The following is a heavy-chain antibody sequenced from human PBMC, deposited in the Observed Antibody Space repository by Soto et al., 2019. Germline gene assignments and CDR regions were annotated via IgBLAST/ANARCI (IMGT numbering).Heavy chain of an antibody. CDR3: SRRAGRRRYYGMDV. Sequence: PGESLKISCKGPGYSFTSYWISWVRQTAGKGLEWRGMIDPSVSYTDSSPSFQAHDTISADKAISTAYLLWSSLKASDAAMYYCSRRAGRRRYYGMDVWGQGTTVTVSS. J-gene: IGHJ6*02. V-gene: IGHV5-10-1*01. CDR1: GYSFTSYW. CDR2: IDPSVSYT. D-gene: IGHD6-6*01.